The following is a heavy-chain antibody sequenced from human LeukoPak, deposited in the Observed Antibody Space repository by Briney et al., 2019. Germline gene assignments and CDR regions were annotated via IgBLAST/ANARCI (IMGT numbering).Heavy chain of an antibody. V-gene: IGHV3-74*01. CDR3: ARGYDSSGRGNAFDI. D-gene: IGHD3-22*01. Sequence: PGGSLRLSCAASRFTFSSYWMHWVRHAPGKGLVWVSRSNSDGSSTNYADSVKGRFTISRDNAKNTLYLQMNSLRAEDTAVYYCARGYDSSGRGNAFDIWGQGTMVTVSS. J-gene: IGHJ3*02. CDR2: SNSDGSST. CDR1: RFTFSSYW.